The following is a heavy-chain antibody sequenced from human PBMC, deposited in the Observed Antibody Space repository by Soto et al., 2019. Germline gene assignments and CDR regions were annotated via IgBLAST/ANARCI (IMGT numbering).Heavy chain of an antibody. Sequence: RASVKVSCKASGYIFTGYHMHWVRQAPGQGLEWMGWINPNSGGTKYAQKFQGRVTMTRDTSISTAYMELSSLRSDDTAVYYCAREGWPLLQTGMDVWGQGTTVTVSS. V-gene: IGHV1-2*02. CDR2: INPNSGGT. J-gene: IGHJ6*02. D-gene: IGHD2-15*01. CDR1: GYIFTGYH. CDR3: AREGWPLLQTGMDV.